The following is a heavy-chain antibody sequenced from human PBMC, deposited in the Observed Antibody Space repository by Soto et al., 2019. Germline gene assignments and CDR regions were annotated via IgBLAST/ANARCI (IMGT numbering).Heavy chain of an antibody. Sequence: WGSLRLSCVVSGFTFISFWINCVRHCPWKGLEWVVNINTDGSQTQFVDSVKGRFTFSRDNAKNSLYLEMNSLRAEDTAVYYCVRGTPTPGLDYWGQGTLVTV. V-gene: IGHV3-7*03. CDR2: INTDGSQT. CDR1: GFTFISFW. CDR3: VRGTPTPGLDY. D-gene: IGHD1-7*01. J-gene: IGHJ4*02.